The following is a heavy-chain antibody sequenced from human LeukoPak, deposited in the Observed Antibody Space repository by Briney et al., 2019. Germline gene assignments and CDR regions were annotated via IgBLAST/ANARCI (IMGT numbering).Heavy chain of an antibody. CDR2: IKHDGSEK. D-gene: IGHD3-16*01. J-gene: IGHJ4*02. Sequence: GGSLRLSCAASGFPFDRYWMSWVRLAPGKGLEWVANIKHDGSEKTFVDSVEGRFTISRDNAENSQYLQMNSLRAEDTAVYYCARQPIYEAYFDFWGQGTLVTVSS. CDR3: ARQPIYEAYFDF. CDR1: GFPFDRYW. V-gene: IGHV3-7*01.